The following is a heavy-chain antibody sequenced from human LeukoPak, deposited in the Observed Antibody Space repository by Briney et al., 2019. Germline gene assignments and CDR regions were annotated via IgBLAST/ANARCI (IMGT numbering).Heavy chain of an antibody. D-gene: IGHD3-22*01. V-gene: IGHV3-23*01. CDR3: AKARTSGYYPYYYYYMDV. J-gene: IGHJ6*03. Sequence: GGSLRLSCAASGFTFSSYGMSWVRQAPGKGLKWVSAISGSGGSTYYADSVKGRFTISRDNSKNTLYLQMNSLRAEDTAVYYCAKARTSGYYPYYYYYMDVWGKGTTVTISS. CDR1: GFTFSSYG. CDR2: ISGSGGST.